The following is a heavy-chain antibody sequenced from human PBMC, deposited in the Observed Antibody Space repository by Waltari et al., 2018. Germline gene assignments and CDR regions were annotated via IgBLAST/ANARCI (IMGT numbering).Heavy chain of an antibody. CDR1: DSRSRAYT. J-gene: IGHJ6*02. CDR3: ARARGGDFYYGMDV. Sequence: EVQLEESGGGFFAPGGYLRLSCTDSDSRSRAYTMNWFSQRPGKGVGWVSLISGGGSYTQYADSVKGGFTISRDNARNSLLLQMHGLRVEDTAVYYCARARGGDFYYGMDVWGQGTTVTVSS. CDR2: ISGGGSYT. D-gene: IGHD3-10*01. V-gene: IGHV3-21*02.